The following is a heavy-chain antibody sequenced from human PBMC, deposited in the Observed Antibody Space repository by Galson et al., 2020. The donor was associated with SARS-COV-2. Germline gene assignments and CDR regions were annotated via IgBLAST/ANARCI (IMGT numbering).Heavy chain of an antibody. D-gene: IGHD6-13*01. CDR3: ARLIGVAAAGSPYGMDV. CDR1: GYSFTSYW. J-gene: IGHJ6*02. Sequence: GESLKISCKGSGYSFTSYWIGWVRQMPGKGLEWMGIIYPGDSDTRYSPSFQGQVTISADKSISTAYLQWSSLKASDTAMYYCARLIGVAAAGSPYGMDVWGQGTTVTVSS. V-gene: IGHV5-51*01. CDR2: IYPGDSDT.